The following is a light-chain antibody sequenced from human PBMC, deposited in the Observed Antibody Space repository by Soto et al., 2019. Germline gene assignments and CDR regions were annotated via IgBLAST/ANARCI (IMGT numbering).Light chain of an antibody. Sequence: ALTLSPGTLSSSPGERATLSCRASQAVSSNYLAWYQQKPGQAPRLLISGASGRATGVPDRFSGSGSGTEFTLTIDRLESEDFAVYFCQQYGDLPWTFGQGTKVDIK. CDR2: GAS. V-gene: IGKV3-20*01. J-gene: IGKJ1*01. CDR3: QQYGDLPWT. CDR1: QAVSSNY.